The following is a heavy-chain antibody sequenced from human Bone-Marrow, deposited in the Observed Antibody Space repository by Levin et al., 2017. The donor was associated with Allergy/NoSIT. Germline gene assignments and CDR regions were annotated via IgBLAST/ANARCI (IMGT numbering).Heavy chain of an antibody. V-gene: IGHV3-33*01. J-gene: IGHJ4*02. CDR2: IWYDGSNK. CDR1: GFTFSDFG. Sequence: LPGGSLRLSCAASGFTFSDFGMHWFRQAPGKGLDWVGVIWYDGSNKFYADSVKGRFTISRDDSKNTVYLQMNSLRGEDTGVYYCARDLVVAASRTTQFDHWGQGTLVIVSS. CDR3: ARDLVVAASRTTQFDH. D-gene: IGHD1-26*01.